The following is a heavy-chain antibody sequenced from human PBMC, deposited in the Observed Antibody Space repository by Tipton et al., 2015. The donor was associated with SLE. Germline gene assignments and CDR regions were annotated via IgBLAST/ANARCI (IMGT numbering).Heavy chain of an antibody. V-gene: IGHV4-61*05. D-gene: IGHD4-17*01. Sequence: TLSLTCTVSGGSISSSSYYWGWIRQPPGKGLELIGYIYYSGSTYYNPSLESRVGMSMDMSKNQFSLDLASVTAADTAIYYCARQYSTVTGYENWGQGTLVSVSS. CDR1: GGSISSSSYY. CDR3: ARQYSTVTGYEN. J-gene: IGHJ4*02. CDR2: IYYSGST.